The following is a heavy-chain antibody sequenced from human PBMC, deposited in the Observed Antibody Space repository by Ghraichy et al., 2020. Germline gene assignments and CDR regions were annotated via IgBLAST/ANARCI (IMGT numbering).Heavy chain of an antibody. V-gene: IGHV6-1*01. CDR3: TRGFSRSGPDLNYFDP. Sequence: TLSLTCVISGDTVSSYSAAWNWIRQSPSGDLEWLGRTYYRSKWYYDYAISVKSRITISPDTSKNQFSLRLNSVTPEDTAVYYCTRGFSRSGPDLNYFDPWGQGTLVTVSS. CDR1: GDTVSSYSAA. D-gene: IGHD6-19*01. J-gene: IGHJ5*02. CDR2: TYYRSKWYY.